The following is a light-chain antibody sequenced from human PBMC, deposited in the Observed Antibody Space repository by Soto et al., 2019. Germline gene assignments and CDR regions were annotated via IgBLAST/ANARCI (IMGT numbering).Light chain of an antibody. Sequence: EIVLTQSPATMSLSPGERATLSCRASQSVSSYLAWYQQKPCQAPRLLIYDASNRATCIPARFSGSGSGTDFTLTISSLEPEDFAVYYCQQRSNWPPTFGQGTKVEIK. V-gene: IGKV3-11*01. J-gene: IGKJ1*01. CDR3: QQRSNWPPT. CDR1: QSVSSY. CDR2: DAS.